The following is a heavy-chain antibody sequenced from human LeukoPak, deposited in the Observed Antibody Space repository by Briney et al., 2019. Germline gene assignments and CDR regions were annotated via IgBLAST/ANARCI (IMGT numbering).Heavy chain of an antibody. CDR1: GFTFSGYY. CDR3: VREGNELLSKNFDY. Sequence: GSVKVSCKASGFTFSGYYIHWVRQAPGQGLEWMGYINPFSGGTSAAQKFQGRVTMTTDTSISAAYMELSSLISDDTAMYYCVREGNELLSKNFDYWGQGTLVTVSS. J-gene: IGHJ4*02. V-gene: IGHV1-2*02. D-gene: IGHD2-21*02. CDR2: INPFSGGT.